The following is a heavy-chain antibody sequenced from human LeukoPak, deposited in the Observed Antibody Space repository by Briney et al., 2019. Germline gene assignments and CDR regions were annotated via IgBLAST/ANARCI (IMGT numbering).Heavy chain of an antibody. J-gene: IGHJ4*02. D-gene: IGHD1-26*01. V-gene: IGHV3-33*01. CDR1: GFTFSHYG. Sequence: GGSLRLSCAASGFTFSHYGLHWVRQAPGKGLEWVAVIWYDGGNKYYADSVKGRFTISRDNSKNTLYLQMNSLRAEDTAVYYCARDRIVGAPAYYFDYWGQGTLVTVSS. CDR3: ARDRIVGAPAYYFDY. CDR2: IWYDGGNK.